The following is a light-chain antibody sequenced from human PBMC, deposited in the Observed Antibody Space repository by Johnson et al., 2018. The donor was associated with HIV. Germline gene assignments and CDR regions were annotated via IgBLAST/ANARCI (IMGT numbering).Light chain of an antibody. CDR2: ENN. V-gene: IGLV1-51*02. J-gene: IGLJ1*01. Sequence: HSVLTQPPSVSAAPGQKVTISCSVSSANIGDNSVSWYQQLPGTAPKLLIYENNKRPSGIPDRFSGSKSGTSATLGITGLQTGDEADYYCGTWDTSRIAYVFVTGTKVTVL. CDR1: SANIGDNS. CDR3: GTWDTSRIAYV.